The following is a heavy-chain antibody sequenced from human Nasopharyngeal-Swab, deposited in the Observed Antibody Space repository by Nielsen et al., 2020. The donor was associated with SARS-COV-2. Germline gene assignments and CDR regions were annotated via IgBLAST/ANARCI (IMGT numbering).Heavy chain of an antibody. J-gene: IGHJ6*02. CDR2: ISSSSSYI. CDR3: ARDRQPQRYRGMDV. V-gene: IGHV3-21*04. D-gene: IGHD1-14*01. Sequence: GESPKIPCAASGFTFNSYGMNWVRQAPGKGLELVSSISSSSSYIYYADSVKGRLTISRDNAKNSLYLQMNSLRAEDTAVYYCARDRQPQRYRGMDVWGQGTTVTVSS. CDR1: GFTFNSYG.